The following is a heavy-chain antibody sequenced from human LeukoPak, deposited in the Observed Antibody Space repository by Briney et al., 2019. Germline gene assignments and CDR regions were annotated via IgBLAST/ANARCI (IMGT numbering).Heavy chain of an antibody. CDR1: GFTFSSYA. V-gene: IGHV3-23*01. Sequence: GGSLRLSCAASGFTFSSYAVSWVRQAPGKGLEWVSAISGSGGRTYYADSVKGRFTISRDNSKNTLYLQMNSLRAEDTAVYYCAKDGSGSQLRFLEWLLFDYWGQGTLVTVSS. CDR2: ISGSGGRT. CDR3: AKDGSGSQLRFLEWLLFDY. J-gene: IGHJ4*02. D-gene: IGHD3-3*01.